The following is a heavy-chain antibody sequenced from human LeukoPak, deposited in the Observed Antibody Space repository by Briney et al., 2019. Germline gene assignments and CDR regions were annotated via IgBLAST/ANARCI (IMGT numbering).Heavy chain of an antibody. CDR1: GYTFTSYG. Sequence: ASVKVSCKASGYTFTSYGISWVRQAPGQGLEWMGWISAYNGNTNYAQKLQGRVTMTTDTSTSTAYMELRSLRSDDTAVYYCARDPSVHYYDSSGYHDYWGQGTLVTVSS. D-gene: IGHD3-22*01. CDR2: ISAYNGNT. V-gene: IGHV1-18*01. J-gene: IGHJ4*02. CDR3: ARDPSVHYYDSSGYHDY.